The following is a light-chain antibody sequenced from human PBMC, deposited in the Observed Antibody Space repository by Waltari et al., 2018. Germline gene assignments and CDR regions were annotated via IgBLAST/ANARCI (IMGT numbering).Light chain of an antibody. CDR2: AAS. V-gene: IGKV3-20*01. J-gene: IGKJ1*01. Sequence: VLTQTPGTLLSSPGERDTLPCRARQSISKYLAWYQQIPGQAPRLINYAASASATGIPDRFSGSAFGTDFSLTISRLEPEDFAVYYCQNHERLPAKFGQGTKGEIK. CDR1: QSISKY. CDR3: QNHERLPAK.